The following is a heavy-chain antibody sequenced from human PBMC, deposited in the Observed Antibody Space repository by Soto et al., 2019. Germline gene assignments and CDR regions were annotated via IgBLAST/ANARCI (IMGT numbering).Heavy chain of an antibody. V-gene: IGHV3-30*18. CDR2: ISYDGSNK. CDR1: GFTFSSYG. CDR3: AKSPGGYYSFDI. J-gene: IGHJ3*02. D-gene: IGHD3-3*01. Sequence: PGGSLRLSCAASGFTFSSYGMHWVRQAPGKGLEWVAVISYDGSNKYYADSVKGRFTISRDNSKNTLYLRMNSLRAEDTAVYYCAKSPGGYYSFDIWGQGTMVTVSS.